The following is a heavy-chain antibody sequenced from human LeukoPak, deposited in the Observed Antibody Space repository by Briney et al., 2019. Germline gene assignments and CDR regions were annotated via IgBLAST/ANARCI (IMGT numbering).Heavy chain of an antibody. CDR1: GLSLDDYG. J-gene: IGHJ4*02. V-gene: IGHV3-20*04. Sequence: PGGSLRLSCGVSGLSLDDYGMRWVRQAPGKGLQWVSGINWDGGNSGYADSVKGRFTISRDHAKNSLYLQMNNLRDEDTAIYYCTKDVSSNWYSFDYWGPGSMVTVSS. D-gene: IGHD6-13*01. CDR3: TKDVSSNWYSFDY. CDR2: INWDGGNS.